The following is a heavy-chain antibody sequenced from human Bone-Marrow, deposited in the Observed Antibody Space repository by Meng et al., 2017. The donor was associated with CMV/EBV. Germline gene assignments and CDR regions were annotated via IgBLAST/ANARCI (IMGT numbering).Heavy chain of an antibody. Sequence: ASEKVSCKASGYTFTSYGISWVRQAPGQGLEWMGWMNPNSGNTGYAQKFQGRVTITRNTSISTAYTELSSLRSEDTAVYYCARGDPGWGSSSWFYYYYGMDVWGQGTTVTVSS. CDR2: MNPNSGNT. V-gene: IGHV1-8*03. D-gene: IGHD6-13*01. J-gene: IGHJ6*02. CDR3: ARGDPGWGSSSWFYYYYGMDV. CDR1: GYTFTSYG.